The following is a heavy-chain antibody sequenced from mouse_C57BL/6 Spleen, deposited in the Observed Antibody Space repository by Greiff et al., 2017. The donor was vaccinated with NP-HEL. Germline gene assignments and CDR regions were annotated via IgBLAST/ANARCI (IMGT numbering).Heavy chain of an antibody. CDR3: ARGRGSSYDWYFDV. J-gene: IGHJ1*03. CDR2: IDPSDSET. D-gene: IGHD1-1*01. V-gene: IGHV1-52*01. Sequence: VQLQQPGAELVRPGSSVKLSCKASGYTFTSYWMHWVKQRPIQGLEWIGNIDPSDSETHYNQKFKDKATLTVDKSSSTAYMQLSSLTSEDSAVYYCARGRGSSYDWYFDVWGTGTTVTVSS. CDR1: GYTFTSYW.